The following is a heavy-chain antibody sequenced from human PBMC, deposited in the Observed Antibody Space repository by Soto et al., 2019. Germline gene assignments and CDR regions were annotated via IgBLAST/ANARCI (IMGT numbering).Heavy chain of an antibody. CDR2: ISYDGSNK. CDR1: GFTFSSYA. Sequence: GGSLRLSCAASGFTFSSYAMHWVRQAPGKGLEWVAVISYDGSNKYYADSVKGRFTISRDNSKNTLYLQMNSLRAEDTAVYYCARSFSDSSGYYSDFDYWGQGTLVTVSS. V-gene: IGHV3-30-3*01. CDR3: ARSFSDSSGYYSDFDY. D-gene: IGHD3-22*01. J-gene: IGHJ4*02.